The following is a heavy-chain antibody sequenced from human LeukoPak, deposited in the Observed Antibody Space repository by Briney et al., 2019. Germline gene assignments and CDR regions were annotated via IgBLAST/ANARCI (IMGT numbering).Heavy chain of an antibody. Sequence: GSLRLSCAGSGFTFTTYSMAWVRQASGKGPEWVPIMSGSTGNTYYAASVKGRFTIYREISKYTLYLKMNSLRADDTAVYYCAKTGSSSWSYFDYWGQGTLVTVSS. CDR3: AKTGSSSWSYFDY. CDR2: MSGSTGNT. D-gene: IGHD6-13*01. V-gene: IGHV3-23*01. J-gene: IGHJ4*02. CDR1: GFTFTTYS.